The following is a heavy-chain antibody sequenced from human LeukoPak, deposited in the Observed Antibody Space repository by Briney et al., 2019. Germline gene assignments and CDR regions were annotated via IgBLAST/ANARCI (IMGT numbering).Heavy chain of an antibody. CDR3: ARVEGYCSGTSCSYYYMDV. V-gene: IGHV3-21*01. D-gene: IGHD2-2*01. Sequence: GGSLRLSCAASGFTFSSYIINWVRQAPGKGLEWVSSISSSSTYRHYADSVKGRFTISRDNAKDSLYLQMNSLRAEDTAVYYCARVEGYCSGTSCSYYYMDVWGKGTTVTVSS. CDR1: GFTFSSYI. CDR2: ISSSSTYR. J-gene: IGHJ6*03.